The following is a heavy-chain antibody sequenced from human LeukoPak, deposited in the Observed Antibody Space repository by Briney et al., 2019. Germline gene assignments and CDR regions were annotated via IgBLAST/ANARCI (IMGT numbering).Heavy chain of an antibody. CDR3: ARGPTIFAFDY. J-gene: IGHJ4*02. CDR2: INSDGSST. CDR1: GFTFSSYW. V-gene: IGHV3-74*01. D-gene: IGHD3-3*01. Sequence: GSLRLSCAASGFTFSSYWMHWVRQAPGKGLVWVSRINSDGSSTSYADSVKGRFTISRDNAKNTLYLQMNSLRAEDTAVYYCARGPTIFAFDYWGQGTLATVSS.